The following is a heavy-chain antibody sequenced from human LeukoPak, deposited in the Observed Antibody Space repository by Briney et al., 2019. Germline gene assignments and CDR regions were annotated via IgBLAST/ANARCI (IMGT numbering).Heavy chain of an antibody. V-gene: IGHV4-4*07. CDR1: GGSISSYY. Sequence: SETLSLTCTVSGGSISSYYWSWIRQPAGKGLEWIGRIYTSGSTNYNPSLKSRVTMSVDTSKSQFSLKLSSVTAADTAVYFCARDRAPSVGRTFDYWGQGTLVTVSS. CDR3: ARDRAPSVGRTFDY. D-gene: IGHD1-7*01. J-gene: IGHJ4*02. CDR2: IYTSGST.